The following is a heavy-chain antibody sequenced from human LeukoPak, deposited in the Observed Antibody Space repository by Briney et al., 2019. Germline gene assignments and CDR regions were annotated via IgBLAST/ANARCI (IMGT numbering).Heavy chain of an antibody. Sequence: SEILSLTCSVSGGSISSISFSWGWIRQPPGKGLEWIGNIDYSGTTQYNPSLKSRVAVSLDTSKNQFSLRLTSVTAADTAVYYCARDDLRSDWFDPWGQGTLVIVSS. V-gene: IGHV4-39*07. CDR3: ARDDLRSDWFDP. CDR2: IDYSGTT. J-gene: IGHJ5*02. CDR1: GGSISSISFS.